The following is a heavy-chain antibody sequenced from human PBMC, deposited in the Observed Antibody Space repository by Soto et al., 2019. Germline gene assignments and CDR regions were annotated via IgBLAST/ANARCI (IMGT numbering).Heavy chain of an antibody. Sequence: SETLSLTCTVSGGSISSGGYYWSWIRQHPGKGLEWIGYIYYSGSTYYNPSLKSRVTISVDTSKNQFSLKLSSVTAADTAVYYCARHGTRRAYYYGSGSYPPPFYYYYGMDVWGQGTTVTVSS. CDR3: ARHGTRRAYYYGSGSYPPPFYYYYGMDV. CDR1: GGSISSGGYY. V-gene: IGHV4-39*01. CDR2: IYYSGST. D-gene: IGHD3-10*01. J-gene: IGHJ6*02.